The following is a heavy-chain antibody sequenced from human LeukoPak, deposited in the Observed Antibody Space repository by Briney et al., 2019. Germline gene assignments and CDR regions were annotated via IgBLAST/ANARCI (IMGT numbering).Heavy chain of an antibody. Sequence: PGGSLRLSCAASGFTFSSYGMHWVRQAPGKGLEWVAVISYDGSNKYYADSVKGRFTISRDNSKNTLYLQMNSLRAEDTAVYYCAKEADSGSYFRATYFDYWGQGTLVTVSS. V-gene: IGHV3-30*18. D-gene: IGHD1-26*01. J-gene: IGHJ4*02. CDR2: ISYDGSNK. CDR3: AKEADSGSYFRATYFDY. CDR1: GFTFSSYG.